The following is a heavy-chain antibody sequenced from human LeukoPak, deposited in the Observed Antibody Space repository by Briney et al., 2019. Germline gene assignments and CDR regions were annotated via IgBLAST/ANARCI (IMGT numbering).Heavy chain of an antibody. CDR3: ARVNYDSSGYYPVGFDY. Sequence: GASVKVSCKASGYTFTSYNMHWVRQAPGQGLEWMGWINPNSGGTNYAQKFQGRVTMTRDTSISTAYMELSRLRSDDTAVYYCARVNYDSSGYYPVGFDYWGQGTLVTVSS. D-gene: IGHD3-22*01. CDR1: GYTFTSYN. J-gene: IGHJ4*02. CDR2: INPNSGGT. V-gene: IGHV1-2*02.